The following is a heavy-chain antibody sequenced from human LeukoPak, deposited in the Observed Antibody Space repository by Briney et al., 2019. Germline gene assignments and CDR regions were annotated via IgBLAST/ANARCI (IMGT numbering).Heavy chain of an antibody. CDR1: GFTFSNAW. D-gene: IGHD2-15*01. CDR2: IKSKTDGGTT. J-gene: IGHJ4*02. Sequence: GGSLRLSCAASGFTFSNAWMSWVRQAPGKGLEWVGRIKSKTDGGTTDYAAPVKGRFTISRDDSKNTLYLQMNSLKTEDTAVYYCTTERMSRGFFNDYWGQGTLVTVSS. CDR3: TTERMSRGFFNDY. V-gene: IGHV3-15*01.